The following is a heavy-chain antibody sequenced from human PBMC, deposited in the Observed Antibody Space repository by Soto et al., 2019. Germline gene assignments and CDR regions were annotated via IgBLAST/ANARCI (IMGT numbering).Heavy chain of an antibody. V-gene: IGHV3-66*01. Sequence: GGSLRLSCAASGFTVSSNYMSWVRQAPGKGLEWVSVIYSGGSTYYADSVKGRFTISRDNSKNTLYLQMNSLRAEDTAVYYCARFGGGAYGPMYYFDYWGQGTLVTVSS. J-gene: IGHJ4*02. CDR1: GFTVSSNY. CDR2: IYSGGST. D-gene: IGHD3-16*01. CDR3: ARFGGGAYGPMYYFDY.